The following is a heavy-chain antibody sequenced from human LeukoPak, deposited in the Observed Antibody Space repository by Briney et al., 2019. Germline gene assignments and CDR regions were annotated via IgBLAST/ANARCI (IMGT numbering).Heavy chain of an antibody. V-gene: IGHV4-30-4*08. J-gene: IGHJ4*02. D-gene: IGHD6-6*01. CDR3: ARVPYSSSSVDY. CDR1: GASISSDDYY. Sequence: PSETLSLTCTVSGASISSDDYYWSWIRQPPGKGLEWIGYIYYSGTTYYNPSLKSRVTISVDTSKNQFSLRLSSVTAADTAVYYCARVPYSSSSVDYWGQGTLVTVSS. CDR2: IYYSGTT.